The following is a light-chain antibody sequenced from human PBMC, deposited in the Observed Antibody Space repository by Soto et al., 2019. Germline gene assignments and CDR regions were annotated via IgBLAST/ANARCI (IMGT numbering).Light chain of an antibody. CDR2: GAS. J-gene: IGKJ2*01. CDR3: QQYGSSLYT. V-gene: IGKV3-20*01. CDR1: QSVSSYY. Sequence: EIVLTQSPGTLSLSPGERATLSCRASQSVSSYYLAWYQQKPGQAPRLLIYGASSRATGIPDRFSGSGSGTDFTLTISSLEPEDFAVYYCQQYGSSLYTFGQGTKLVIK.